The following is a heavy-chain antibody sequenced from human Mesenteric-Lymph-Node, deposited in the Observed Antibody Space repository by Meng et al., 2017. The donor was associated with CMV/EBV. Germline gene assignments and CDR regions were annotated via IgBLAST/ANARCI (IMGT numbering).Heavy chain of an antibody. V-gene: IGHV4-39*07. CDR2: IYYSGST. CDR3: ARDEGYTSGYTGSDY. D-gene: IGHD5-18*01. J-gene: IGHJ4*02. CDR1: DFISSRSYY. Sequence: DFISSRSYYGGWIRQPRGKVLEWVGSIYYSGSTFYNPSLKSRVTILVDTSKNQFSLKLSSVTAADTAVYYCARDEGYTSGYTGSDYWGQGTLVTVSS.